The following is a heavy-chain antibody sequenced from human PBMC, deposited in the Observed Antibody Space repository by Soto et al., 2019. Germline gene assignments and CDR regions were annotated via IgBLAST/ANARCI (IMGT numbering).Heavy chain of an antibody. CDR3: ASIGATMIVAFDY. D-gene: IGHD3-22*01. V-gene: IGHV4-34*01. J-gene: IGHJ4*02. CDR1: GGSFSGYY. Sequence: SETLSLTCAVYGGSFSGYYWSWIRQPPGKGLEWIGEINHSGSTNYNPSLKSRVTISVDTSKNQFSLKLSSVTAADTAVYYCASIGATMIVAFDYWGQGTLVTVSS. CDR2: INHSGST.